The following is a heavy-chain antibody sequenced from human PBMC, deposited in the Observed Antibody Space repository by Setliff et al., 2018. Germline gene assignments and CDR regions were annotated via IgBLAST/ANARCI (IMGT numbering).Heavy chain of an antibody. Sequence: ASVKVSCKASGYTFASYGITWVRQAPGQGLEWMGYINTRGDTYYAQKFQGRVTLTIDTSTSTAYMELRSLRSDDTAVYFCALSSLSLCSGGNCPNAFDVWGQGTMVTVSS. CDR1: GYTFASYG. J-gene: IGHJ3*01. CDR3: ALSSLSLCSGGNCPNAFDV. D-gene: IGHD2-15*01. V-gene: IGHV1-18*01. CDR2: INTRGDT.